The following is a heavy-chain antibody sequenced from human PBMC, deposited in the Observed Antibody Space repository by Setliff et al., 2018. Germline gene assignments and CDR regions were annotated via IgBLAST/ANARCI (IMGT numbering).Heavy chain of an antibody. J-gene: IGHJ4*02. D-gene: IGHD3-16*01. Sequence: ASVKVSCKASGYTFTGYYIHWVRQAPGQGLEWMGRTNPNSGGTNYAQNFQGRVTMTRDTSISTAYMELSSLRSDDTAVYYCASVLITAYDYWGQGTLVTVSS. CDR2: TNPNSGGT. V-gene: IGHV1-2*06. CDR1: GYTFTGYY. CDR3: ASVLITAYDY.